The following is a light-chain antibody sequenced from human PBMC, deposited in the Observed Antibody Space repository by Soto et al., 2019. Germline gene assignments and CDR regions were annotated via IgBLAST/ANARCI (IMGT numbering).Light chain of an antibody. CDR3: MQALQSLT. J-gene: IGKJ5*01. Sequence: EIVMTHSPLTLPVTPVDPASISFRSSQVLLYNNTYNYLDWYVQKPGQSPQLLIYFGSNRAPGVPDRFSGSGSGTDFTLKINRVEAEDVGTYYCMQALQSLTFGQGTRLEIK. V-gene: IGKV2-28*01. CDR1: QVLLYNNTYNY. CDR2: FGS.